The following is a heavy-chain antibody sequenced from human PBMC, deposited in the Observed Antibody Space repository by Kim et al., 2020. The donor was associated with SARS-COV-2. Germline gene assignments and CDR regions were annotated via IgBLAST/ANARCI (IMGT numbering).Heavy chain of an antibody. CDR3: ARVTRHCGVTSCYSFDN. Sequence: ASVKVSCKASGYTLTNDDINWVRQATGRGFEWMGWMNPNNGYTGYAQNFQGRVTMTRDVSANTAYMELTNLRPDDTAVYFCARVTRHCGVTSCYSFDNWGQGTLVTVSS. J-gene: IGHJ4*02. CDR2: MNPNNGYT. V-gene: IGHV1-8*01. D-gene: IGHD2-2*02. CDR1: GYTLTNDD.